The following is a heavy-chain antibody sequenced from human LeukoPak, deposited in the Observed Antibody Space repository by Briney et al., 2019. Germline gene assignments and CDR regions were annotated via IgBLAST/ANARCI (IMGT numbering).Heavy chain of an antibody. J-gene: IGHJ4*02. Sequence: ASVKVSCKASGFTFTSSAVQWVRQARGQRLEWIGWIVVGSGNTNYAQKFQERVTITRDMSTSTAYMELSSLRSEDTAVYYCAAGHRSYYYGSGSYSGDYWGQGTLVTVS. CDR3: AAGHRSYYYGSGSYSGDY. D-gene: IGHD3-10*01. CDR1: GFTFTSSA. CDR2: IVVGSGNT. V-gene: IGHV1-58*01.